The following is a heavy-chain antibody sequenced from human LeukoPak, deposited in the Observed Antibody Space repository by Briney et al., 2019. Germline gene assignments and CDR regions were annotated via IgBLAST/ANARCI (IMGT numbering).Heavy chain of an antibody. J-gene: IGHJ4*02. CDR3: AKAGHSGYDFDY. V-gene: IGHV3-74*01. D-gene: IGHD5-12*01. CDR2: INGDGSIT. CDR1: GFTFSNYW. Sequence: PGGSLRLSCAASGFTFSNYWMHWVRQGPGKGLVWVSRINGDGSITAYADSVKGRFTISRDNSKNTLYLQMNSLRAEDTAVYYCAKAGHSGYDFDYWGQGTLVTVSS.